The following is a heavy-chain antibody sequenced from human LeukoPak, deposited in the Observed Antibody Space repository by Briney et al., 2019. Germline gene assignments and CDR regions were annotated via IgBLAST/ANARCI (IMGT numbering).Heavy chain of an antibody. CDR3: ARRAAAGRCFYY. D-gene: IGHD6-13*01. Sequence: PGGSLRLSCAVSGFTFSDYYMSWIRQAPGKGLEWVSYISSGGSTISHADSVKGRFTISRDNAENSLSLQMNSLRAADTAVYYCARRAAAGRCFYYWGQRTLVTVSS. J-gene: IGHJ4*02. V-gene: IGHV3-11*01. CDR1: GFTFSDYY. CDR2: ISSGGSTI.